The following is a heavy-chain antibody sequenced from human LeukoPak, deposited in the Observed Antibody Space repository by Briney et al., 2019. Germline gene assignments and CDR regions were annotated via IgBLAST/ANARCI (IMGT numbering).Heavy chain of an antibody. J-gene: IGHJ3*02. D-gene: IGHD2-2*01. CDR2: ISSSATSI. CDR3: ARESIVVVPTTMDDASDI. V-gene: IGHV3-11*04. CDR1: GFTFSDYY. Sequence: GGSLRLSCAASGFTFSDYYMSWIRQAPGKGLEWISYISSSATSIFYADSVKGRFTISRDNAKNALYLQMHSLRVEDTAVYYCARESIVVVPTTMDDASDIWGQGTMVTVSS.